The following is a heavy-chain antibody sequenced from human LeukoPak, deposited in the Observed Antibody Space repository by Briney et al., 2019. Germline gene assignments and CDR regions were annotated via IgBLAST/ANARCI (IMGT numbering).Heavy chain of an antibody. V-gene: IGHV3-23*01. CDR1: GFTFSSYA. Sequence: GGSLRLSCAASGFTFSSYAMSWVRQAPGKGLEWVSAISGSGGSTYYADSVKGRFTISRDNSKNTLYLQTDSLRAEDSAVYYCVRSSRGSSPGYWGQGTLVTVSS. CDR3: VRSSRGSSPGY. D-gene: IGHD3-10*01. J-gene: IGHJ4*02. CDR2: ISGSGGST.